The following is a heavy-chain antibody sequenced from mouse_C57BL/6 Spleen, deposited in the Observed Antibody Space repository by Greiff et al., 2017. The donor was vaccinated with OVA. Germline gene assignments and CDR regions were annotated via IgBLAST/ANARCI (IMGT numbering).Heavy chain of an antibody. J-gene: IGHJ3*01. CDR3: ARGDYGSRSPFAY. CDR2: ISDGGSYT. Sequence: VKLMESGGGLVKPGGSLKLSCAASGFTFSSYAMSWVRQTPEKRLEWVATISDGGSYTYYPDNVKGRFTISRDNAKNNLYLQMSHLKSEDTAMYYCARGDYGSRSPFAYWGQGTLVTVSA. V-gene: IGHV5-4*03. CDR1: GFTFSSYA. D-gene: IGHD1-1*01.